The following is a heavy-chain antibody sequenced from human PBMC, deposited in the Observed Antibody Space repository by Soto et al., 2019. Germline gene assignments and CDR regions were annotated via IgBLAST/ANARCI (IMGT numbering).Heavy chain of an antibody. CDR2: IYYSGST. J-gene: IGHJ4*02. D-gene: IGHD3-16*01. CDR1: GGSISSGGYY. V-gene: IGHV4-31*03. Sequence: SETLSLTCTVSGGSISSGGYYWSWIRQHPGKGLEWIGYIYYSGSTYYNPSLKSRVTISVDTSKNQFSLKLSSVTAADTAVYYCAGSNLGELFVWGQGTLVTVSS. CDR3: AGSNLGELFV.